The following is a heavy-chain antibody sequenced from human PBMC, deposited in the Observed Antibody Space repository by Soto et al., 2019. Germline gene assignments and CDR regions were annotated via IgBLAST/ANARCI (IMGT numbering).Heavy chain of an antibody. D-gene: IGHD6-6*01. CDR1: GFTFSNAW. V-gene: IGHV3-15*01. J-gene: IGHJ6*02. Sequence: EVQLVESGGGLVKPGGSLRLSCAASGFTFSNAWMSWVRQAPGKGLEWVGRIKSKTDGGTTDYAAPVKGRFTISRDDSKNTLYLQMNSLKTEDTAVYYCARVSLVPYYYYGMDVWGQGTTVTVSS. CDR3: ARVSLVPYYYYGMDV. CDR2: IKSKTDGGTT.